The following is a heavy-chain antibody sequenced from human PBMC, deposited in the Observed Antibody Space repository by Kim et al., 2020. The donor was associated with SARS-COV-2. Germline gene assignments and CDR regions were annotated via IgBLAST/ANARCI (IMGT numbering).Heavy chain of an antibody. CDR3: AREAAAQGVFSDH. CDR1: GYDLIRYG. V-gene: IGHV1-18*01. D-gene: IGHD6-25*01. CDR2: ISTYNGDT. J-gene: IGHJ4*02. Sequence: ASVKVSCKTSGYDLIRYGISWVRQAPGQGLEWMGWISTYNGDTHYAQNFQGRVTMTRDTSTTTAYVELRGLRPDDTAVYFCAREAAAQGVFSDHWGQGTLLIVSS.